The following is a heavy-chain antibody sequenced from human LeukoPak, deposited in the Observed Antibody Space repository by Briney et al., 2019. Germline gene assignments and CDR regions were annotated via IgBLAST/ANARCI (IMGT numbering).Heavy chain of an antibody. J-gene: IGHJ6*02. D-gene: IGHD3-10*01. CDR3: ASKKNYYGSGSLMDV. Sequence: ASVKVSCKASGYTFTSYGISWVRQAPGQGLEWMGWISAYNGNTNYAQKLQGRVTMTTDTSTSTAYMELRSLRSDDTAVYYCASKKNYYGSGSLMDVWGQGTTVTVSS. V-gene: IGHV1-18*01. CDR2: ISAYNGNT. CDR1: GYTFTSYG.